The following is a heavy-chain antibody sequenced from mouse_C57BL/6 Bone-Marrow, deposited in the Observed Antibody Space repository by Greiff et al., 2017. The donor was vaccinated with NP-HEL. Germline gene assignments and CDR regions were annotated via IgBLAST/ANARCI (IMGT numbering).Heavy chain of an antibody. CDR3: ARVVIYYYGSWYFDV. CDR1: GYAFSSSW. V-gene: IGHV1-82*01. D-gene: IGHD1-1*01. CDR2: IYPGDGDT. J-gene: IGHJ1*03. Sequence: QVQLQQSGPELVKPGASVKISCKASGYAFSSSWMNWVKQRPGKGLEWIGRIYPGDGDTNYNGKFKGKATLTADKSSSTAYMQLSSLTSEDSAVYFCARVVIYYYGSWYFDVWGTGTTVTVSS.